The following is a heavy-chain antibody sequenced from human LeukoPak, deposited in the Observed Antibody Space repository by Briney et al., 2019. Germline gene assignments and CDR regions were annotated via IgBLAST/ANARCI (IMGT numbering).Heavy chain of an antibody. D-gene: IGHD1-26*01. J-gene: IGHJ1*01. CDR3: ARPIVGATTGYFQH. CDR1: GGTFSSYA. Sequence: GSSVKVSCKASGGTFSSYAISWVRQAPGQGLEWMGRIIPILGIANYAQKFQGRVTITADKSTSTAYMELSSLRSEDTAVYYCARPIVGATTGYFQHWGQGTLVNVSS. V-gene: IGHV1-69*04. CDR2: IIPILGIA.